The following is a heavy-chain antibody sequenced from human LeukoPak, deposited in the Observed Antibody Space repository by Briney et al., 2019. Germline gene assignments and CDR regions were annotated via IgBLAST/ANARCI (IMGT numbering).Heavy chain of an antibody. CDR3: AKGGEWLVASAYYYYYMDV. Sequence: GGSLRLSCAASGFTFSSYEMNWVRQAPGKGLEWVSAISGSCGTTYYVDSVKGRFTISRDNSKNTLYLQMNSLRAEDTAVYYCAKGGEWLVASAYYYYYMDVWGKGTTVTISS. CDR1: GFTFSSYE. V-gene: IGHV3-23*01. CDR2: ISGSCGTT. J-gene: IGHJ6*03. D-gene: IGHD6-19*01.